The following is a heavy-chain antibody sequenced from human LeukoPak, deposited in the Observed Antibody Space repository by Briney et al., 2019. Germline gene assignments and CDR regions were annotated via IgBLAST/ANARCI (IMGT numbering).Heavy chain of an antibody. J-gene: IGHJ4*02. V-gene: IGHV4-34*01. CDR2: INHSGST. Sequence: PSETLSLTCAVYGGSFSGYYWSWIRQPPGKGLEWIGEINHSGSTNYNPSLKSRVAISVDTSKNQFSLKLSSVTAADTAVYYCASSRGYSYGLDYWGQGTLVTVSS. D-gene: IGHD5-18*01. CDR1: GGSFSGYY. CDR3: ASSRGYSYGLDY.